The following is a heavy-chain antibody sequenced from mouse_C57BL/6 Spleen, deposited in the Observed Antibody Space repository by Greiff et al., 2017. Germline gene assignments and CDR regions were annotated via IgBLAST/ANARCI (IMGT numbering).Heavy chain of an antibody. J-gene: IGHJ3*01. V-gene: IGHV3-6*01. Sequence: ESGPGLLQPSQSLSLTCSFTGYSITSGYYWNWIRQFPGNKLEWMVYISYDGSNNYNPSLKNRISITRDTSKNQFFLKLNSVTTEDTATYYCAREDYSNYVALLASWGQGTLVTVSA. CDR3: AREDYSNYVALLAS. D-gene: IGHD2-5*01. CDR2: ISYDGSN. CDR1: GYSITSGYY.